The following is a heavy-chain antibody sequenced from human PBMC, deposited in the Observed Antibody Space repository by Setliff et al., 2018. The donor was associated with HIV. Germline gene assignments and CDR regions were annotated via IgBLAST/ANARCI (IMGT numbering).Heavy chain of an antibody. V-gene: IGHV5-10-1*01. CDR3: ARHKNGGYSLDN. J-gene: IGHJ4*02. D-gene: IGHD2-15*01. CDR2: IDPSDSYT. CDR1: GYSLSSYW. Sequence: PGESLKISCKGSGYSLSSYWINWVRQMPGKGLEWMGRIDPSDSYTNYSPSFQGHVSISADRSISTAYLQWSSLKASDTAIYYCARHKNGGYSLDNWGQGTLVTVSS.